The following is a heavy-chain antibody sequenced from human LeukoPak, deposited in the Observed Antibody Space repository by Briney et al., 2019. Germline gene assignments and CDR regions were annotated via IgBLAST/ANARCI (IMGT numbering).Heavy chain of an antibody. D-gene: IGHD1-1*01. J-gene: IGHJ4*02. CDR3: ARRTTGGYYFDY. Sequence: GESLKISCQCSGYSFTIYWIGGVRPMRPQGLEWMGSIYPVDSDTRYSPSFQGQVTISDDKSISTAYLQWSSLKASDTAMYYCARRTTGGYYFDYWGQGTLVTVSS. V-gene: IGHV5-51*01. CDR1: GYSFTIYW. CDR2: IYPVDSDT.